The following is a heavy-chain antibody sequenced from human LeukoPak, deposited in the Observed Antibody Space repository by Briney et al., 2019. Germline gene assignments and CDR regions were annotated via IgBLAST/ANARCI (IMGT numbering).Heavy chain of an antibody. CDR1: GGTFSSYA. CDR2: IIPIFGTA. Sequence: GASVKVSCKASGGTFSSYAISWVRQAPGQGLEWMGGIIPIFGTANYAQKFQGRVTITADESTSTAYMELSSLRSEDTAVYYCAREALRYYYDSSGRAGWGAFDIWGQGTMVTVSS. CDR3: AREALRYYYDSSGRAGWGAFDI. J-gene: IGHJ3*02. V-gene: IGHV1-69*13. D-gene: IGHD3-22*01.